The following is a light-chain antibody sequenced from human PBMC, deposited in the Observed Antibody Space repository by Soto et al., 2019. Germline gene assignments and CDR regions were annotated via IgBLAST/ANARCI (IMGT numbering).Light chain of an antibody. CDR2: GAS. CDR1: QTINSN. CDR3: QQYKDWPPLT. V-gene: IGKV3D-15*03. J-gene: IGKJ4*01. Sequence: EILMTQSPLTLSVSPGEGATLSCRASQTINSNLAWYQQRPGQAPRVLIYGASSRASGIPDRFSGSGSGTDFTLTINILEPDDFAVYYCQQYKDWPPLTFGGGTSVESK.